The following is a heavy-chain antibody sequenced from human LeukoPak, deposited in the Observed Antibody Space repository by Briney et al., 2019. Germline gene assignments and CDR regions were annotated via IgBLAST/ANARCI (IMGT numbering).Heavy chain of an antibody. Sequence: PSETLSLTCTVSGGSISSSSYYWGWVRQPPGKGLEWIGSIYYSGSTHYNPSLKSRVTISVDTSKNQFSLNLTSVTAADTAVYYCATLQTTPGSPPIDPWGQGTLVTVSS. J-gene: IGHJ5*02. CDR3: ATLQTTPGSPPIDP. CDR1: GGSISSSSYY. CDR2: IYYSGST. V-gene: IGHV4-39*07. D-gene: IGHD1-1*01.